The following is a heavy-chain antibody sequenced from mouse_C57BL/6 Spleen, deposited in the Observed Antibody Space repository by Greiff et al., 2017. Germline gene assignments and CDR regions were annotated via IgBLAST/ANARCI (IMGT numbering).Heavy chain of an antibody. D-gene: IGHD1-1*01. CDR2: INPNNGGT. Sequence: EVQLQQSGPELVKPGASVKIPCKASGYTFTDYNMDWVKQSHGKSLEWIGDINPNNGGTIYNQKFKGKATLTVDKSSSTAYMELRSLTSEDTAVYYCARFTTVVATKGYYFDYWGQGTTLTVSS. J-gene: IGHJ2*01. V-gene: IGHV1-18*01. CDR3: ARFTTVVATKGYYFDY. CDR1: GYTFTDYN.